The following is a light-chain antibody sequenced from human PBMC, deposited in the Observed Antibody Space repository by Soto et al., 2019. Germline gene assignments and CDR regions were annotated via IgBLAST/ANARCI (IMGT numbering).Light chain of an antibody. V-gene: IGKV3-20*01. CDR2: GAS. CDR3: QQYVSPPIT. Sequence: EIVLTQSPGTLSLSPGERATLSCRASQSVTSSYLAWYQQKPGQAPRLLIYGASSRATGIPDRFSGSGSGTDFTLTISRLEPEDFAVYYCQQYVSPPITFCQGTRLEIK. J-gene: IGKJ5*01. CDR1: QSVTSSY.